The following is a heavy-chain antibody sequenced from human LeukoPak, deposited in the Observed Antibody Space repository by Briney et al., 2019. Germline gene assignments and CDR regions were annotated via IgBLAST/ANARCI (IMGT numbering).Heavy chain of an antibody. Sequence: PGRALTLSRLACLLILINYVMHWLGPAPGKGLDWVALISFDGRNTNYADSVKGRFTISRDNSKNTLYLQMNSLRTEDTAVYYCAKDGSSGLRDPNWYFGLWGRGTLVTVSS. CDR2: ISFDGRNT. CDR1: LLILINYV. CDR3: AKDGSSGLRDPNWYFGL. V-gene: IGHV3-30*18. D-gene: IGHD3-10*01. J-gene: IGHJ2*01.